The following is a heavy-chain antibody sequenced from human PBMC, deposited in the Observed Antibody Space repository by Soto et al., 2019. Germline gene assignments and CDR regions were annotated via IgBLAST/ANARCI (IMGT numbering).Heavy chain of an antibody. D-gene: IGHD3-22*01. CDR3: ARVRYYHDVSGYRWFDP. CDR2: IKQDGSVK. J-gene: IGHJ5*02. V-gene: IGHV3-7*05. Sequence: PGGSLRLSCVASVFTFSNYWMTWVRQAPGKGLEWVANIKQDGSVKWYVDSVKGRFTVSRDNGENKLYLQMNSLRAEDTAVYYCARVRYYHDVSGYRWFDPWGQGTLVTVSS. CDR1: VFTFSNYW.